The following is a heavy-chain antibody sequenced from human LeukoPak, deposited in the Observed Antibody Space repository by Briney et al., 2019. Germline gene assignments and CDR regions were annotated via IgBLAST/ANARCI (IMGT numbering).Heavy chain of an antibody. D-gene: IGHD2-15*01. V-gene: IGHV5-51*01. CDR3: ARLAGYCSGGSCYTSDNWFDP. CDR1: GYSFTNYW. CDR2: IYPGDSDT. Sequence: GESLKISCKGSGYSFTNYWIGWVRQMPGKGLEWMGIIYPGDSDTRYSPSFQGQVTISADKSISTAYLQWSSLRASDTAMYYCARLAGYCSGGSCYTSDNWFDPWGQGTLVTVSS. J-gene: IGHJ5*02.